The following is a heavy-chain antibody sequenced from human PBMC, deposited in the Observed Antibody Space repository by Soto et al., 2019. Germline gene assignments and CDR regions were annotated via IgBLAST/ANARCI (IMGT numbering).Heavy chain of an antibody. J-gene: IGHJ4*02. CDR1: GFTFSSDW. D-gene: IGHD6-19*01. V-gene: IGHV3-7*01. CDR3: ARVGRSSGSLGY. Sequence: EVQLVESGGGLVQPGGSLRLSCAASGFTFSSDWMTWVRQAPGKGLEWVANIKQDGSEKYYVDSVKGRFTISRDNAKNSLYLQMNSLRAEDTAVYYCARVGRSSGSLGYWGQGTLVTVSS. CDR2: IKQDGSEK.